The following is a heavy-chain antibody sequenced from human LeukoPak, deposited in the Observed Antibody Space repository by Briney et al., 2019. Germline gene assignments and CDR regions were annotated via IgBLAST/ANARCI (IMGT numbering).Heavy chain of an antibody. V-gene: IGHV4-38-2*02. J-gene: IGHJ4*02. CDR3: ARAGYSYGTGYYFDY. CDR1: GYSISSGYY. CDR2: IYHSGST. Sequence: SETLSLTCTVSGYSISSGYYWGWIRQPPGKGLERIGSIYHSGSTYYNPSLKSRVTISLDTSKNQFSLKLSSVTAADAAVYYCARAGYSYGTGYYFDYWGQGALVTVSS. D-gene: IGHD5-18*01.